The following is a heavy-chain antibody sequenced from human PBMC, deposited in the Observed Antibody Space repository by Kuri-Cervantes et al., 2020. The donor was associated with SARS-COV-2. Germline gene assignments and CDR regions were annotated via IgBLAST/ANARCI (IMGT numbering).Heavy chain of an antibody. V-gene: IGHV1-2*06. CDR2: INPNSGGT. CDR1: GYIFTDYY. CDR3: ARVVDYGDYGKTPFDY. J-gene: IGHJ4*02. D-gene: IGHD4-17*01. Sequence: ASVTVSCKASGYIFTDYYMHWVRQAPGQELGWMGRINPNSGGTNYAQKFQGRVTMTRDTSISTAYMELSRLRSADTAVYYCARVVDYGDYGKTPFDYWGQGTLVTVSS.